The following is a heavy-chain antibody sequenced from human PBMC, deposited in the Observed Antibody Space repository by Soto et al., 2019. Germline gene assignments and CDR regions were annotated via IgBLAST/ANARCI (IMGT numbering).Heavy chain of an antibody. Sequence: SETLSLTCTVSGGSISSYYWSWIRQPPGKGLEWIGYIYYSGSTNYNPSLKSRVTISVDTSKNQFSLKLSSVTAADTTVYYCARYSSGWYKYAFDIWGQGTMVTVSS. CDR1: GGSISSYY. J-gene: IGHJ3*02. V-gene: IGHV4-59*01. CDR2: IYYSGST. CDR3: ARYSSGWYKYAFDI. D-gene: IGHD6-19*01.